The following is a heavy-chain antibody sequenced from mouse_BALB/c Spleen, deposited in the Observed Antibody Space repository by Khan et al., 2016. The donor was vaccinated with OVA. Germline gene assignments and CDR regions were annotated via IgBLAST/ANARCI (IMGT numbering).Heavy chain of an antibody. CDR1: GFNIKDTY. CDR2: IDPANGNT. Sequence: VQLKQSGAELVKPGASVKLSCTASGFNIKDTYMHWVKQRPEQGLEWIGRIDPANGNTKYDPKFQGKATITADTSSNTAYLPLSSLTSEDTAVYYCARGGGYDYFDYWGQGTTLTGSS. V-gene: IGHV14-3*02. CDR3: ARGGGYDYFDY. J-gene: IGHJ2*01. D-gene: IGHD2-2*01.